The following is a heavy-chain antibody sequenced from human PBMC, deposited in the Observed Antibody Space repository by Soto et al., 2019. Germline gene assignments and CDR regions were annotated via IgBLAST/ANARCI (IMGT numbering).Heavy chain of an antibody. Sequence: GGSLRLSCAASGFTFSSYGMHWVHQAPGKGLEWVAVISYDGSNKYYADSVKGRFTISRDNSKNTLYLQMNSLRAEDTAVYYCAKGATHYYGMDVWGQGTTVTVSS. V-gene: IGHV3-30*18. CDR3: AKGATHYYGMDV. J-gene: IGHJ6*02. CDR2: ISYDGSNK. CDR1: GFTFSSYG. D-gene: IGHD1-26*01.